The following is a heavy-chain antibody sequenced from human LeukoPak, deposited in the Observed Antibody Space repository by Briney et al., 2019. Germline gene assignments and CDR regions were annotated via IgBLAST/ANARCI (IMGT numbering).Heavy chain of an antibody. CDR1: GFTFSSYA. D-gene: IGHD3-22*01. V-gene: IGHV3-23*01. J-gene: IGHJ4*02. CDR2: ISGSGGST. CDR3: AKTNRITMIVVVNTGSFDY. Sequence: GGSLRLSCAASGFTFSSYAMSWVRQALGKGLEWVSAISGSGGSTYYADSVKGRFTISRDNSKNTLYLQMNSLRAEDTAVYYCAKTNRITMIVVVNTGSFDYWGQGTLVTVSS.